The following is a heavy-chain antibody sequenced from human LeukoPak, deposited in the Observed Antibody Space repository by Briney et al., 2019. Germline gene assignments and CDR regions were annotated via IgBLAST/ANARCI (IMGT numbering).Heavy chain of an antibody. CDR2: IIPILGIA. CDR3: ARGGSGSPLDV. J-gene: IGHJ6*02. D-gene: IGHD3-10*01. CDR1: RGTFSSYA. V-gene: IGHV1-69*04. Sequence: SVKVSCKASRGTFSSYAISWVRQAPGQGLEWMGRIIPILGIANYAQKFQGRVTITADKSTSTAYMELSSLRSEDTAVYYCARGGSGSPLDVWGQGTTVTVSS.